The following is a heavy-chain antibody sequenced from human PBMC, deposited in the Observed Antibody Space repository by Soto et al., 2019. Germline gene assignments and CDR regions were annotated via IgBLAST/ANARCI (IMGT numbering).Heavy chain of an antibody. CDR1: GGSISSSSYY. CDR2: IYYSGST. V-gene: IGHV4-39*01. CDR3: ARRVAAAGTDYDAFDI. D-gene: IGHD6-13*01. Sequence: QLQLQESGPGLVKPSETLSLTCTVSGGSISSSSYYWGWIRQPPGKGLEWIGSIYYSGSTYYNPSLQSRVTISVDTSKNQFSLKLSSVTAADTAVYYCARRVAAAGTDYDAFDIWGQGTMVTVSS. J-gene: IGHJ3*02.